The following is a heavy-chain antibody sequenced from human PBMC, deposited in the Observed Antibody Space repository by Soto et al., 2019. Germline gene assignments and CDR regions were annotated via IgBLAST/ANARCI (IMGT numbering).Heavy chain of an antibody. CDR2: ISAYSGKT. V-gene: IGHV1-18*01. J-gene: IGHJ3*02. Sequence: ASVKVSCKASGYTFTSYGISWVRQAPGQGLERKRWISAYSGKTNYTQKIKGRVTMTTDTSTSTAYMELRSLRSDDTAVYYCARVCSQLADAFDIWGQGTMVTVSS. CDR1: GYTFTSYG. CDR3: ARVCSQLADAFDI. D-gene: IGHD3-10*02.